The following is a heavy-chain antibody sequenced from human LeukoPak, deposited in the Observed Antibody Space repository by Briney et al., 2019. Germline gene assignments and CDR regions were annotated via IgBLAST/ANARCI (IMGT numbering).Heavy chain of an antibody. CDR2: ISVTSSYM. CDR3: ARDFYSDSSLRAFDI. Sequence: GGSLRLSCAASGFTFSSYSMNWVRQAPGKGLEWVSSISVTSSYMYYADSVKGRFTVSRDNAKNSLYLQMNSLRAGDTAVYYCARDFYSDSSLRAFDIWGPGTMVTVSS. J-gene: IGHJ3*02. D-gene: IGHD3-22*01. V-gene: IGHV3-21*01. CDR1: GFTFSSYS.